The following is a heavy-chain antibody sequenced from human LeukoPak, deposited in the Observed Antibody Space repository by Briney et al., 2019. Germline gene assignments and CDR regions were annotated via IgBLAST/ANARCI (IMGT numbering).Heavy chain of an antibody. J-gene: IGHJ4*02. V-gene: IGHV3-11*01. Sequence: PGGSLRLSCAASGFTFSDYYMSWIRQAPGKGLEWVSYISSSGSTIYYADSVKGRFTISRDNAKNSLYLQMNSLRAEDTAVYYCARDRYIGPGYDSSGYLLDYWGQGTLVTVSS. CDR3: ARDRYIGPGYDSSGYLLDY. D-gene: IGHD3-22*01. CDR2: ISSSGSTI. CDR1: GFTFSDYY.